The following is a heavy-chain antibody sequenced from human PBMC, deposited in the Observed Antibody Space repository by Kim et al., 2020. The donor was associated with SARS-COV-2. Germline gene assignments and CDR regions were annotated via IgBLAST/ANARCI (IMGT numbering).Heavy chain of an antibody. J-gene: IGHJ4*02. CDR2: SNSNT. V-gene: IGHV1-18*01. Sequence: SNSNTNYARKVQGRVTLTTEPATNTAYLELRSLRSDETAIYYCARDPFDYWGQGTLVTVSS. CDR3: ARDPFDY.